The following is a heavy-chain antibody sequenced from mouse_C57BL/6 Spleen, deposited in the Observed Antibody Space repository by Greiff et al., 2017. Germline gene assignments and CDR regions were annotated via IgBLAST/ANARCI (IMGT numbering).Heavy chain of an antibody. CDR3: ASPYGSSFYYAMDY. V-gene: IGHV5-17*01. J-gene: IGHJ4*01. D-gene: IGHD1-1*01. CDR1: GFTFSDYG. Sequence: EVQLVESGGGLVKPGGSLKLSCAASGFTFSDYGMHWVRQAPEKGLEWVAYISSGSSTIYYADTVKGRFTISRDNAKNTLFLQMTSLRSEDTAMYYCASPYGSSFYYAMDYWGQGTSVTVSS. CDR2: ISSGSSTI.